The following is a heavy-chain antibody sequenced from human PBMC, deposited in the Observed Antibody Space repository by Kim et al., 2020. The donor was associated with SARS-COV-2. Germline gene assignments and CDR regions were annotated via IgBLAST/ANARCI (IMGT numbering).Heavy chain of an antibody. Sequence: ASVKVSCKASGYTFTSYAMHWVRQAPGQRLEWMGWINAGNGNTKYSQKFQGRVTITRDTSASTAYMELSSLRSKDTAVYYCALSPLRYYYYYGMDVWGQGTTVTVSS. V-gene: IGHV1-3*01. CDR1: GYTFTSYA. J-gene: IGHJ6*02. CDR3: ALSPLRYYYYYGMDV. D-gene: IGHD5-12*01. CDR2: INAGNGNT.